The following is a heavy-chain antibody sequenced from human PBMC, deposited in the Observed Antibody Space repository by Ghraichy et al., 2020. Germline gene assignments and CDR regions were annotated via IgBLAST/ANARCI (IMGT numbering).Heavy chain of an antibody. J-gene: IGHJ5*02. CDR2: ITTKSGNT. V-gene: IGHV1-18*01. CDR3: ARGINWFDP. CDR1: GYTFISYG. Sequence: ASVKVSCKASGYTFISYGITWVRQAHGQGLEWMGWITTKSGNTQYGWKFQGRVTMTTDTSTSTAYMELRSLRSDDTAVYYCARGINWFDPWGQGTLVTVSS.